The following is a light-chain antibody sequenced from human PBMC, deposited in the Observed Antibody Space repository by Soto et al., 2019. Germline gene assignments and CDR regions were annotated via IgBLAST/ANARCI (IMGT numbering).Light chain of an antibody. V-gene: IGKV1-33*01. Sequence: DIQMTQSPSSLSASVGDRVTITCQASQDIRNYLNWYQQKPGKAPKLLIYDASNLETGVPSRFSGSGSGTTFTFTISSLQPEDIATFYCQQYDNSPITFGQGTRLEIK. J-gene: IGKJ5*01. CDR2: DAS. CDR3: QQYDNSPIT. CDR1: QDIRNY.